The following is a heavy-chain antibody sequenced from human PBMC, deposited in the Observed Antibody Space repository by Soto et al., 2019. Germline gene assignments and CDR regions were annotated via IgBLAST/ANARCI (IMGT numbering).Heavy chain of an antibody. CDR1: GYTFTSYA. V-gene: IGHV1-3*01. CDR3: ARYYYDSSGYPRPFDY. CDR2: INAGNGNT. D-gene: IGHD3-22*01. J-gene: IGHJ4*02. Sequence: ASVKVSFKASGYTFTSYAMHWVRHAPGQRLEWMGWINAGNGNTKYSQKFQGRVTITRDTSASTAYMELSSLRSEDTAVYYCARYYYDSSGYPRPFDYWGQGTLVTVSS.